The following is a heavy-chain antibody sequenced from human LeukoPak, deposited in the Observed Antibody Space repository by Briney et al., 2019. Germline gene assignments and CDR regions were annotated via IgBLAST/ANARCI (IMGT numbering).Heavy chain of an antibody. CDR1: GYTFTSYA. J-gene: IGHJ5*02. CDR2: INAGNGNT. V-gene: IGHV1-3*01. Sequence: ASVKVSCKASGYTFTSYAMHWVRQAPGQRLEWMGWINAGNGNTKYSQKLQGRVTMTTDTSTSTAYMELMSLRSDDTAVYYCARGHQGFDPWAREPWSPSPQ. D-gene: IGHD2-2*01. CDR3: ARGHQGFDP.